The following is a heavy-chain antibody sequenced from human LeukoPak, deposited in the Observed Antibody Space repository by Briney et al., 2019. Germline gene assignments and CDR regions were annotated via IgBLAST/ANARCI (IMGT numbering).Heavy chain of an antibody. CDR2: IKQDGSEK. CDR1: GFTFSSYW. J-gene: IGHJ4*02. V-gene: IGHV3-7*03. Sequence: GGSLRLSCAASGFTFSSYWMSWVRQAPGKGLEWVANIKQDGSEKYYVDSVKGRFTISRDNAKNSLYLQMNSLRAEGTAVYYCARVAAGYSVNYFDYWGQGTLVTVSS. CDR3: ARVAAGYSVNYFDY. D-gene: IGHD4-23*01.